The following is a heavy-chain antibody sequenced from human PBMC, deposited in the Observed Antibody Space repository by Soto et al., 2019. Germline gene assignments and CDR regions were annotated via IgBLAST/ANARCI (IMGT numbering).Heavy chain of an antibody. V-gene: IGHV4-59*08. D-gene: IGHD2-15*01. J-gene: IGHJ4*02. CDR1: GGSITSYY. Sequence: SETLSLTCTVSGGSITSYYWSWIRQPPGKGLEFIGYMYYTGSANYNPSLKDRVTISVDTSKNQFSLKLTSVTAADTTVYFCAGGVIVALFDYWGQGSLVTVSS. CDR3: AGGVIVALFDY. CDR2: MYYTGSA.